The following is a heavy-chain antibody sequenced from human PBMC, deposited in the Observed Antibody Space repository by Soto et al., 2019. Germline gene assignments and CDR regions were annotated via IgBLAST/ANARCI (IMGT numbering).Heavy chain of an antibody. CDR3: ARARASDCSVGSCYTYDYYYMDV. Sequence: EVQLVESGGGLVQPGGSLRLSCAASGFTFSSYWMHWVRQSPGKGLGWVSRINSDGSSTSYADSVKGRFTISRDNAKNTLYLQMNSLRAEDTAVYYCARARASDCSVGSCYTYDYYYMDVWCKWTTVTGSS. D-gene: IGHD2-15*01. CDR2: INSDGSST. J-gene: IGHJ6*03. V-gene: IGHV3-74*01. CDR1: GFTFSSYW.